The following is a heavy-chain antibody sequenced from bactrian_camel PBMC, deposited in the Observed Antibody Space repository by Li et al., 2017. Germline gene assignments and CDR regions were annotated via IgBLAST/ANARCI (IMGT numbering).Heavy chain of an antibody. CDR1: GFSFGQYS. J-gene: IGHJ4*01. Sequence: HVQLVESGGGLVQPGGSLRLSCTASGFSFGQYSMGWFRQSPGQEREGVASIDAAGRISYADTVKGRFTISQDNAKDTVYLQMNCLKPEDTAMYYCNAKLEVGYSGSWCTEVSDYWGQGTQVTVS. D-gene: IGHD1*01. CDR3: NAKLEVGYSGSWCTEVSDY. V-gene: IGHV3S53*01. CDR2: IDAAGRI.